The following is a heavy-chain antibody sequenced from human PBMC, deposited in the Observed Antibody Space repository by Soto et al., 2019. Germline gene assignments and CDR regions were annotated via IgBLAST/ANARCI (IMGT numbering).Heavy chain of an antibody. CDR3: ARHRAYSSYGVDV. J-gene: IGHJ6*02. CDR1: GFTFSSYA. CDR2: IGGTGVST. V-gene: IGHV3-23*01. D-gene: IGHD5-18*01. Sequence: PGGSLRVSCAASGFTFSSYAMSWVRQAPVKGLEWVSAIGGTGVSTYYADSVKGRFTISRDNSKNTLFLQMNSLRAEDTAVYYCARHRAYSSYGVDVWGQGTTVTVSS.